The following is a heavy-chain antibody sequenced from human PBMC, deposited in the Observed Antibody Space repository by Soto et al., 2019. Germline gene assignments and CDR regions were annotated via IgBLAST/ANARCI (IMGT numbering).Heavy chain of an antibody. CDR2: INPNSGGT. D-gene: IGHD3-22*01. Sequence: ASVKVSCKASGYTFTGYYMHWVRQAPGQGLEWMGWINPNSGGTNYAQKFQGRVTMTRDTSISTAYMELSRLRSDDTAVYYCAREAYYVSSGYYSAGRCFDPPGQATLVAVSS. J-gene: IGHJ5*02. CDR3: AREAYYVSSGYYSAGRCFDP. V-gene: IGHV1-2*02. CDR1: GYTFTGYY.